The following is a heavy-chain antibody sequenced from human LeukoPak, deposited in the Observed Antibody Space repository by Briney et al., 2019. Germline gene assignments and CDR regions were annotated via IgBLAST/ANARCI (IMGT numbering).Heavy chain of an antibody. CDR2: INPSGGST. V-gene: IGHV1-46*01. J-gene: IGHJ3*02. D-gene: IGHD6-13*01. CDR1: GYTFTSYY. Sequence: ASVKVSCKAYGYTFTSYYMHWVRQAPGHGLEWMGIINPSGGSTSYAQKFQGRVTMTRDTSTSTVYMELSSLRSEDTAVYYCARTYSHGAFDIWGQGTMVTVSS. CDR3: ARTYSHGAFDI.